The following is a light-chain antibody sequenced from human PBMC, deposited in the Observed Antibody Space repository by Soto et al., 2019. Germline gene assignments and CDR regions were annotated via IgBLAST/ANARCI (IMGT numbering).Light chain of an antibody. CDR3: QQSYFTLGT. CDR2: DAS. V-gene: IGKV1-5*01. Sequence: DIQVTQSPSTLSASVGDRVTITCGASQSIGTWLAWYQQKPGKAPKLLIFDASTLESGVPSRFSGSGSGTEFRLTISSLEPEDFATYYCQQSYFTLGTFGQGTKVDIK. J-gene: IGKJ1*01. CDR1: QSIGTW.